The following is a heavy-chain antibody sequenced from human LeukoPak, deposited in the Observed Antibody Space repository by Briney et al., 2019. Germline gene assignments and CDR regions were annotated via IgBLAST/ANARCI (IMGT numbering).Heavy chain of an antibody. CDR3: ARNYYGVPYYFDY. D-gene: IGHD3-10*01. CDR2: ISHDGSNK. Sequence: GKSLRLSCVASGFTFSNYGMHWVRQAPGKGLEWVAVISHDGSNKYYADSVKGRFTISRDNAKNSLYLQMNSLRAEDTAVYYCARNYYGVPYYFDYWGQGTLVTVSS. CDR1: GFTFSNYG. J-gene: IGHJ4*02. V-gene: IGHV3-30*03.